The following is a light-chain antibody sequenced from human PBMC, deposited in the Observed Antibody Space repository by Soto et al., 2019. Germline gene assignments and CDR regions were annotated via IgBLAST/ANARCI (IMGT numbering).Light chain of an antibody. CDR2: DSS. V-gene: IGKV3-15*01. CDR3: QQYNNWPRT. J-gene: IGKJ1*01. CDR1: QSVSSN. Sequence: EVVMTQSPATLSVSPGERATLSCWASQSVSSNLAWYQQKPGQAPRLLIYDSSTRTTGVPARFGGSGSGTEFTLTVDSLQSEDFAVYYCQQYNNWPRTFGQGTKVELK.